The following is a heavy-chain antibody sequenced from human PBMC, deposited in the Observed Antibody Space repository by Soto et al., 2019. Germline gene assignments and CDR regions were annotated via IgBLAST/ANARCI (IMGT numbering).Heavy chain of an antibody. Sequence: QVQLVESRGGVVQPGRALRLPCAATGFSFSTHAMYWVRQAPGKGLEWVAVISFDGSIKYYADAVKGRFTISRDNSKNTVFLQTNSLRPEDTAVYLCVRDHGWTTGPGRGYFDYWGQGTLVTVSS. V-gene: IGHV3-30*03. CDR1: GFSFSTHA. J-gene: IGHJ4*02. CDR3: VRDHGWTTGPGRGYFDY. CDR2: ISFDGSIK. D-gene: IGHD6-19*01.